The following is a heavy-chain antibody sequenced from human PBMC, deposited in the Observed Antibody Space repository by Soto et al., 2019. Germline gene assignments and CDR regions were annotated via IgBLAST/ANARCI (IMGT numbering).Heavy chain of an antibody. CDR3: ARAITGTTVGMDV. V-gene: IGHV6-1*01. D-gene: IGHD1-20*01. CDR2: TYYRSKWYN. Sequence: QTLSLTSAISGDSVSSNSAAWNLIRQSPSRGLEWLGRTYYRSKWYNDYAVSVKSRITINPDTSKNQFSLQLNSVTPEDTAVYYCARAITGTTVGMDVWGQGTTVTVSS. CDR1: GDSVSSNSAA. J-gene: IGHJ6*02.